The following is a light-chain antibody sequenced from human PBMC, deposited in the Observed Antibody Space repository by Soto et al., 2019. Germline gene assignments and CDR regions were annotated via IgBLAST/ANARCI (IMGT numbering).Light chain of an antibody. CDR1: QNIGSC. CDR3: QQSYARWT. Sequence: DIQMTQSPSSLSASVGDRVTISCRASQNIGSCLNWYQQKPGKAPKVLISAASTLQSGVPSRFSGSGSETDFTLTISSLQHEDFATYYCQQSYARWTFGQGTKLEIK. J-gene: IGKJ2*02. V-gene: IGKV1-39*01. CDR2: AAS.